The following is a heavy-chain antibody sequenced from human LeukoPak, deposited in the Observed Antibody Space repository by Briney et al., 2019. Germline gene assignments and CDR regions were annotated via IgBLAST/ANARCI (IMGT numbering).Heavy chain of an antibody. V-gene: IGHV4-61*01. Sequence: SETLSLTCTVSGGSVSNSLYYWSWIRQPPGKGLEWIGYIYYNGDTNYNPSLKSRVTISVDRSKNQFSLKLSSVTAADTAVYYCAGSETYYYDSSGYLGAFDIWGQGTMVTVSS. CDR1: GGSVSNSLYY. CDR3: AGSETYYYDSSGYLGAFDI. J-gene: IGHJ3*02. CDR2: IYYNGDT. D-gene: IGHD3-22*01.